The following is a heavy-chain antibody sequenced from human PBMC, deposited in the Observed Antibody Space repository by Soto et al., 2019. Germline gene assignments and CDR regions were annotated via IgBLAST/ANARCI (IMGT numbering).Heavy chain of an antibody. D-gene: IGHD2-15*01. CDR1: GFTFSSYA. CDR3: AKGPDIVVVVAARRYMDV. J-gene: IGHJ6*03. V-gene: IGHV3-23*01. CDR2: ISGSGGST. Sequence: GGSLRLSCAASGFTFSSYAMSWVRQAPGKGLEWVSAISGSGGSTYYADSVKGRFTISRDNSKNTLYLQMNSLRAEDTAVYYCAKGPDIVVVVAARRYMDVWGKGTTVTVSS.